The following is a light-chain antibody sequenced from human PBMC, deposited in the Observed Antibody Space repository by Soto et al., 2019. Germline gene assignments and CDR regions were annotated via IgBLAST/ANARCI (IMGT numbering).Light chain of an antibody. Sequence: EIVLTQSPDTLSLSPGERATISCRASQTIGNNYLAWYQQKPGQAPRLLLYDASRRATGIPDRFTGSGSGADCALTISRLEPEDFAVYYCQQCAYSPQTFGQGTKL. CDR1: QTIGNNY. CDR3: QQCAYSPQT. J-gene: IGKJ1*01. V-gene: IGKV3-20*01. CDR2: DAS.